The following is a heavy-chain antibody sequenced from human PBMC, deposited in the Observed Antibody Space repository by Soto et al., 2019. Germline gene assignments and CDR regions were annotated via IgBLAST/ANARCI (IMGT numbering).Heavy chain of an antibody. CDR3: AREGTESLDTAMVTRSGYYYYMDV. Sequence: ASVKVSCKASGYTFTGYYMHWVRQAPGQGLEWMGWINPNSGGTNYAQKFQGWVTMTRDTSISTAYMELSRLRSDDTAVYYCAREGTESLDTAMVTRSGYYYYMDVWGKGTTVTVSS. D-gene: IGHD5-18*01. V-gene: IGHV1-2*04. CDR2: INPNSGGT. CDR1: GYTFTGYY. J-gene: IGHJ6*03.